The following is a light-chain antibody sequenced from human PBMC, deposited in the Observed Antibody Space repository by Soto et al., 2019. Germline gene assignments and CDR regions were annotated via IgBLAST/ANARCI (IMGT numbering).Light chain of an antibody. J-gene: IGLJ2*01. CDR1: SSNIGSNT. CDR3: AAWDDSLNGPV. V-gene: IGLV1-44*01. Sequence: QSVLTQPPSASGTPGQRVTISCSGSSSNIGSNTVNWYQHLPGAAPKLLIYSNSQRPSGVADRFSGSKSGTSASLAISGLQSEDEADYYCAAWDDSLNGPVFGGGTKLTVL. CDR2: SNS.